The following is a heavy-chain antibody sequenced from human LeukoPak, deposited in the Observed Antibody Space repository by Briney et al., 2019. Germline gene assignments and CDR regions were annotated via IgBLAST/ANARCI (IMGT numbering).Heavy chain of an antibody. J-gene: IGHJ4*02. D-gene: IGHD3-3*01. Sequence: KPSETLSLTCTVSGGSISSYYWSWIRQPPGKGLEWIGYIYYSGSTDYNPSLKSRVTISVDTSKNQLSLKLSSVTAADTAVYYCARSPRVREWFPGYWGQGTLVTVSS. V-gene: IGHV4-59*04. CDR2: IYYSGST. CDR3: ARSPRVREWFPGY. CDR1: GGSISSYY.